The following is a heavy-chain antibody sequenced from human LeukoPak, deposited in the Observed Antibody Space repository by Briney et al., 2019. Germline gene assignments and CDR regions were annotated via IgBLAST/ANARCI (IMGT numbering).Heavy chain of an antibody. J-gene: IGHJ4*02. Sequence: GGSLRLSCAASGFTFSEYAMNWVRQAPGKGLEWVSHITGGGERTYFADSVKGRFTMSRDNSKNTLYLQMSSLRAEDTAVYYCAIARGRVVATSLDYWGQGTLVTVSS. CDR2: ITGGGERT. CDR1: GFTFSEYA. D-gene: IGHD2-15*01. V-gene: IGHV3-23*01. CDR3: AIARGRVVATSLDY.